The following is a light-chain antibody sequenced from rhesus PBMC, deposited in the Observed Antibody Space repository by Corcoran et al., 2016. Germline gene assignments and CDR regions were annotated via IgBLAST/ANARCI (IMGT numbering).Light chain of an antibody. Sequence: EIVMTQSPATLSLSPGERATLSCRASQSVSSYVAWSQQKTEQTPRLLIYGATSRATGIPDRFSGSGSGTDFTLIISSLEPEDVGVYYCQQYNNWKTFGQGTKVEIK. CDR2: GAT. J-gene: IGKJ1*01. CDR1: QSVSSY. CDR3: QQYNNWKT. V-gene: IGKV3S9*01.